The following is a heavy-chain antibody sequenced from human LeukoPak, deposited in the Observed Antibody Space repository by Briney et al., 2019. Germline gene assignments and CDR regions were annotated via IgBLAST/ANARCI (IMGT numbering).Heavy chain of an antibody. CDR2: IYTSGST. CDR3: ARTGYSSGWYWFDP. Sequence: SETLSLTCTVSGGSISSYYWSWIRQPAGKGLEWIGRIYTSGSTNYNPSLKSRVTMSVDTSKNRFSLKLSSVTAADTAVYYCARTGYSSGWYWFDPWGQGTLVTVSS. D-gene: IGHD6-19*01. J-gene: IGHJ5*02. V-gene: IGHV4-4*07. CDR1: GGSISSYY.